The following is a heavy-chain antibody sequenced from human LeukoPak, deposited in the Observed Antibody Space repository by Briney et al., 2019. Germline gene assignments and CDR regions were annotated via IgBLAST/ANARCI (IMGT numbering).Heavy chain of an antibody. CDR2: IYHSGST. Sequence: SETLSLTCAVSGGSISSSNWWSWVRQPPGKGLEWIGEIYHSGSTNYNPSLKGRVTISVDKSKNQFSLKLSSVTAADTAVYYCARVGVRGVIYYWGQGTLVTVSS. J-gene: IGHJ4*02. CDR1: GGSISSSNW. V-gene: IGHV4-4*02. D-gene: IGHD3-10*01. CDR3: ARVGVRGVIYY.